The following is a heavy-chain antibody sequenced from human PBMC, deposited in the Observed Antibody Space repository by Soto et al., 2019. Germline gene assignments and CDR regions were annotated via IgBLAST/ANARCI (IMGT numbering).Heavy chain of an antibody. CDR3: ARTRNYIVATPPDY. CDR2: ISHDETTK. D-gene: IGHD5-12*01. J-gene: IGHJ4*02. V-gene: IGHV3-30-3*01. Sequence: QVQLVESGGGLVQPGQSLRLSCAASGFTFSNYAMHWVRQAPGKGLEWVAVISHDETTKYYVDSVKGRFTISRDNSKNTLSLQMDSLRVEDTALYYCARTRNYIVATPPDYWGQGTLVTVSS. CDR1: GFTFSNYA.